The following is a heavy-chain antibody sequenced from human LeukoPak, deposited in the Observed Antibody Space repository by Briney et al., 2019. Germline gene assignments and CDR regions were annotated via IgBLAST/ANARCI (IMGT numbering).Heavy chain of an antibody. Sequence: GGFLRLSCAASGFTFSSYWMSWVRQAPGKGLEWVATIKQDGSQKEYVDFVKGRFTISRDNAKNSLYLQVNSLRAEDTAVYYCARDPTVTNFHDAFDIWGQGTMVTVSS. CDR2: IKQDGSQK. CDR3: ARDPTVTNFHDAFDI. D-gene: IGHD4-17*01. J-gene: IGHJ3*02. V-gene: IGHV3-7*05. CDR1: GFTFSSYW.